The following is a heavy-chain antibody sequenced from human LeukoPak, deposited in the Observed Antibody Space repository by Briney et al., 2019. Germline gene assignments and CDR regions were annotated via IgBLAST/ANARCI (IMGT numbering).Heavy chain of an antibody. V-gene: IGHV4-34*01. J-gene: IGHJ5*02. CDR3: ARGLDWFDP. CDR2: INHSGST. Sequence: SETLSLTCAVYGGSFSGYYWSWIRQPPGKGLEWIGEINHSGSTNYNPSLKSRVTISVDTSKNQFSLKLSSVTAADTAVYYCARGLDWFDPWGQGTLVTVSP. CDR1: GGSFSGYY.